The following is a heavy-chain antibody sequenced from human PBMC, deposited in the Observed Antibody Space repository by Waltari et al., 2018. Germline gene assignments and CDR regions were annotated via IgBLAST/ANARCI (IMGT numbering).Heavy chain of an antibody. CDR3: AKGHSGSYGLDS. V-gene: IGHV3-9*01. Sequence: EVQLVESGGGLVQPGRSLRLSCAASGFTFGDSAMHWVRQAPGKGLEWVSGISWNSGNRGYADSVKGRFTISRDNAKNSLYLQMNSLRTGDTALYYCAKGHSGSYGLDSWGQGTLVTVSP. D-gene: IGHD1-26*01. CDR1: GFTFGDSA. J-gene: IGHJ4*02. CDR2: ISWNSGNR.